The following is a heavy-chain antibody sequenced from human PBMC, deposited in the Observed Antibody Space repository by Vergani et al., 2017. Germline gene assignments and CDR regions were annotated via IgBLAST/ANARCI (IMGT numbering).Heavy chain of an antibody. V-gene: IGHV3-21*04. CDR2: ISSSSSYT. CDR3: ARDLLGSGSGERGGMDV. J-gene: IGHJ6*02. CDR1: GFTFSSYS. D-gene: IGHD3-10*01. Sequence: EVQLVESGGGLVKPGGSLRLSCAASGFTFSSYSMNWVRQAPGKGLEWVSSISSSSSYTNYADSVKGRFTISRDNAKNSLYLQMNSLRAEDTAVYYCARDLLGSGSGERGGMDVWGQGTTVTVSS.